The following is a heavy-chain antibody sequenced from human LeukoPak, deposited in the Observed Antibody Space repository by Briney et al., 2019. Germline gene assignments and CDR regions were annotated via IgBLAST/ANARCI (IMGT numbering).Heavy chain of an antibody. J-gene: IGHJ4*02. Sequence: KPSETLSLTCAVYGGSFSGYYWSWIRQPPGKGLEWIGEINHSGSTNYNPSPKSRVTISVDTSKNQFSLKLSSVTAADTAVYYCARKGEGYSSSWYGYWGQGTLVTVSS. D-gene: IGHD6-13*01. CDR1: GGSFSGYY. CDR2: INHSGST. CDR3: ARKGEGYSSSWYGY. V-gene: IGHV4-34*01.